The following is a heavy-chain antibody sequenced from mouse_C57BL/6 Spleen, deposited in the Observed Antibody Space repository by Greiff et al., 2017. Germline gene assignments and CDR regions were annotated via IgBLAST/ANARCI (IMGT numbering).Heavy chain of an antibody. CDR2: IRNKANNHAA. CDR3: TSITTVVASYWYFDV. J-gene: IGHJ1*03. V-gene: IGHV6-6*01. Sequence: DVQLVESGGGLVQPGGSMKLSCAASGFTFSDAWMDWVRQSPEKGLEWVAEIRNKANNHAAYYAESVKGRFTISRDDSKSSVYLQMNSLRAEDTGIYYCTSITTVVASYWYFDVWGTGTTVTVSS. D-gene: IGHD1-1*01. CDR1: GFTFSDAW.